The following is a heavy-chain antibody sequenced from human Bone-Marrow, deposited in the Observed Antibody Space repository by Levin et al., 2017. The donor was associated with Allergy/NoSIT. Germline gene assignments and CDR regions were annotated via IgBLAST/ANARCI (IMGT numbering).Heavy chain of an antibody. Sequence: GESLKISCKASGYTCPTYDITWVRQATGQGLEWVGWMNPNSGNTGYAQRFQGRVTMTRDTSISTAYMELSSLISDDTAVYYCARAVRSQLVSEFWVPGTTVSVSS. V-gene: IGHV1-8*01. CDR3: ARAVRSQLVSEF. D-gene: IGHD6-13*01. CDR2: MNPNSGNT. CDR1: GYTCPTYD. J-gene: IGHJ6*02.